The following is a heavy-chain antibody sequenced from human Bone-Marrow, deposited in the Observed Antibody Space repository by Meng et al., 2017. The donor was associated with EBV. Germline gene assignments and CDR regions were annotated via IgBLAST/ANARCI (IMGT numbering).Heavy chain of an antibody. CDR2: INHSGST. CDR1: GGSFSGYY. J-gene: IGHJ4*02. V-gene: IGHV4-34*01. CDR3: ARERPRISTARPYYFDY. Sequence: VTLKAWGAGLLKPSETRSLTCAVYGGSFSGYYWSWIRQPPGKGLEWIGEINHSGSTNYNPSLKSRITVSVDTSKNQFSLKLSSVTAADTAVYYCARERPRISTARPYYFDYWGQGTLVTVSS. D-gene: IGHD2/OR15-2a*01.